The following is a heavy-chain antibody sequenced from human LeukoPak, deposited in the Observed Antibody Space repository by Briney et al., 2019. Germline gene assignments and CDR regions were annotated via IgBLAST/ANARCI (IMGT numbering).Heavy chain of an antibody. Sequence: GGSLRLSCVGSGFAFHNYAMHWVRRPPGKGLEWVSAINWNSDTKAYADSVKGRFTTSRDRARNSLYLQMDSLRPEDTALYYCAKDTGGNGAYFYAMDVWGQGTSVTVSS. CDR2: INWNSDTK. CDR3: AKDTGGNGAYFYAMDV. D-gene: IGHD4-23*01. J-gene: IGHJ6*02. CDR1: GFAFHNYA. V-gene: IGHV3-9*01.